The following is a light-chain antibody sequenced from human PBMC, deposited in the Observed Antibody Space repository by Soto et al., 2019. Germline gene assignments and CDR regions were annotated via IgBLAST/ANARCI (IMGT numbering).Light chain of an antibody. J-gene: IGLJ2*01. CDR1: SSDVGGYNY. CDR2: EVS. Sequence: QAVVTQPPSASGSPGQSVTISCTGTSSDVGGYNYVSWYQQHPGKAPKLMTYEVSKRPSGVPDRFSGSKSGNTASLTVSGLQAEDEADYYCSSYAGSNNFDVVFGGGTKLTVL. CDR3: SSYAGSNNFDVV. V-gene: IGLV2-8*01.